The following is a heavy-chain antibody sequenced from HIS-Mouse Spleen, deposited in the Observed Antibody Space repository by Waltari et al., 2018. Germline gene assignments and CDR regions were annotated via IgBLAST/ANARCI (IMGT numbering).Heavy chain of an antibody. V-gene: IGHV4-39*07. CDR1: GGSISSSSYY. CDR3: AREIPYSSSWYDWYFDL. Sequence: QLQLQESGPGLVKPSETLSLTCTVSGGSISSSSYYWGWIRPPPGKGLEWIGWIYYSGRTYTNPSLKSRVTISVDASKHQFSLKLSSVTAADTAVYYCAREIPYSSSWYDWYFDLWGRGTLVTVSS. J-gene: IGHJ2*01. D-gene: IGHD6-13*01. CDR2: IYYSGRT.